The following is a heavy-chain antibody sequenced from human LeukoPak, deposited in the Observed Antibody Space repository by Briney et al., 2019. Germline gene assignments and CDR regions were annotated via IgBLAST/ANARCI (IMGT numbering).Heavy chain of an antibody. V-gene: IGHV3-53*01. D-gene: IGHD6-19*01. J-gene: IGHJ6*03. CDR1: GFTFSSNY. CDR2: ISDGGST. CDR3: ARRKEDSSGWYVGSYYMDV. Sequence: GGSLRLSCAASGFTFSSNYMNWVRQAPGKGLDWVSVISDGGSTYYADSVRGRFTISRDNSENTLFLRMNSLRVEDTAVYYCARRKEDSSGWYVGSYYMDVWGKGTTVTVSS.